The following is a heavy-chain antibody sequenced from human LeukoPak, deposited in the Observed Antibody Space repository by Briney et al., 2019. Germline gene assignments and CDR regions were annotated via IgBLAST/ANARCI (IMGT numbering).Heavy chain of an antibody. J-gene: IGHJ5*02. D-gene: IGHD1-26*01. V-gene: IGHV4-39*01. CDR3: ARHEYSGSYYGLSWFDP. Sequence: SETLSLTCTVSGGSISSSSYYWGWIRQPPGKGLEWIGSIYYSGSTYYNPSLKSRVTISVDTSKNQLSLKLSSLTAADTAVYYCARHEYSGSYYGLSWFDPWGQGTLVTVSS. CDR2: IYYSGST. CDR1: GGSISSSSYY.